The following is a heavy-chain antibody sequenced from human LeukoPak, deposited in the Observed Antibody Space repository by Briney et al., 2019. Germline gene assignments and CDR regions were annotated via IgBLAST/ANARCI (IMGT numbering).Heavy chain of an antibody. Sequence: GGSLRLSCAASGFTFSDYYMTWIRQAPGTGLEWVSYISGSGGRIHYADSVKGRFTISRDNAKNSLYLQMNSLRAEDTAVYYCARDYDSSGYYFDYWGQGTLVTVSS. J-gene: IGHJ4*02. CDR3: ARDYDSSGYYFDY. CDR1: GFTFSDYY. D-gene: IGHD3-22*01. CDR2: ISGSGGRI. V-gene: IGHV3-11*04.